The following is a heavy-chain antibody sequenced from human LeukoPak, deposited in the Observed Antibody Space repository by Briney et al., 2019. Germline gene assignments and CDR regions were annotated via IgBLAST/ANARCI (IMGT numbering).Heavy chain of an antibody. CDR3: ARGGGTVSYYYYYGMDV. CDR1: GYTFTSYD. J-gene: IGHJ6*02. D-gene: IGHD4-17*01. Sequence: ASVKVSCKASGYTFTSYDINWVRQDTGQGLEWMGWMNPNSGNTGYAQKFQGRVTMTSNTSISTAYMELSSLRSEDTAVYYCARGGGTVSYYYYYGMDVWGQGTTVTVSS. V-gene: IGHV1-8*01. CDR2: MNPNSGNT.